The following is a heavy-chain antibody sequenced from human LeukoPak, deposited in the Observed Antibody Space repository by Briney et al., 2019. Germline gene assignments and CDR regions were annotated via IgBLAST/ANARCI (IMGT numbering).Heavy chain of an antibody. Sequence: GASVKVSCKASGYTFTSYGISWVRQAPGQGLEWMGRIIPILGIANYAQKFQGRVTITADKSTSTAYMELSSLRSEDTAVYYCARDPLYDSSGSGDYWGQGTLVTVSS. CDR1: GYTFTSYG. D-gene: IGHD3-22*01. V-gene: IGHV1-69*04. J-gene: IGHJ4*02. CDR3: ARDPLYDSSGSGDY. CDR2: IIPILGIA.